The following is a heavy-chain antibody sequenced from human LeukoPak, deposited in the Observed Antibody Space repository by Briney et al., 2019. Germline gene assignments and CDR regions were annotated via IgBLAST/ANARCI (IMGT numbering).Heavy chain of an antibody. Sequence: PGGSLRLSCAASGFSFNNYAMVWVRQTPGKGLEWVSVISAGNDIVYADSVKGRFSISRDSSKNTLYLQMNSLRAEDTAVYYCARMPVWGHDDYVGLDYWGQGTQVTVSS. V-gene: IGHV3-23*01. CDR1: GFSFNNYA. D-gene: IGHD4-17*01. CDR2: ISAGNDI. CDR3: ARMPVWGHDDYVGLDY. J-gene: IGHJ4*02.